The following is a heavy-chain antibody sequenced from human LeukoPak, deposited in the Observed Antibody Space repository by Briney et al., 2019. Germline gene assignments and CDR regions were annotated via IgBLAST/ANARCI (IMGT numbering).Heavy chain of an antibody. D-gene: IGHD5-24*01. CDR3: ARDMAWLQSDY. J-gene: IGHJ4*02. Sequence: GGCLRLSCTVSGVTFSSYWMSWVRQAPGRGLEWVATIKKDGREQYNVDSMKGRITISRDNAKNSVYLKIHNLRAEDTPVYSCARDMAWLQSDYWGQGTLVTVSS. CDR2: IKKDGREQ. V-gene: IGHV3-7*01. CDR1: GVTFSSYW.